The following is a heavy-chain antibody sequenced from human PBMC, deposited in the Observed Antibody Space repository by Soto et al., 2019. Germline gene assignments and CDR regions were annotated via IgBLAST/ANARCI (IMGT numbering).Heavy chain of an antibody. CDR1: GYPFTSYG. Sequence: QGQLLQSGDEMKTPGASVRVSCRASGYPFTSYGISWVRQAPGQGLEWVAWISAYNGKRDTAQKFQGRGTMTLDTATDTAHMEPGDLTSADTAVYYCARGRIVASIHDAFEIWGQGTKVTVSS. D-gene: IGHD5-12*01. CDR2: ISAYNGKR. J-gene: IGHJ3*02. V-gene: IGHV1-18*01. CDR3: ARGRIVASIHDAFEI.